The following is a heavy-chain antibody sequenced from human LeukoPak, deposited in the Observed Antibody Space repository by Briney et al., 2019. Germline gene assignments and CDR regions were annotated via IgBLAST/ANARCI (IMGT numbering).Heavy chain of an antibody. CDR3: ATGLGS. CDR1: GLTVSSNY. J-gene: IGHJ5*01. V-gene: IGHV3-66*01. CDR2: TYVSGNT. Sequence: GGSLRLSCEASGLTVSSNYISWVRQAPGKGLECGSVTYVSGNTYYADSVKGRFTVSRDNTNNTCYLEMNRLRVEEVGGYYCATGLGSWGQGTLVAVSS.